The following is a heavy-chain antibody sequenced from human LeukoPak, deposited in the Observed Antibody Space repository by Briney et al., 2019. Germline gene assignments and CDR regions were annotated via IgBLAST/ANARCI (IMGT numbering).Heavy chain of an antibody. D-gene: IGHD3-22*01. CDR3: ARVDSSGYSWGRGPIDY. CDR1: GYTFIDYY. V-gene: IGHV1-2*02. J-gene: IGHJ4*02. CDR2: INPNSGGT. Sequence: ASVKVSCKTSGYTFIDYYMHWVRQAPGQGLEWMGWINPNSGGTNYAQKFQGRVTMTRATSISTAYMELSRLRSDDTAVYYCARVDSSGYSWGRGPIDYWGQGTLVTVSS.